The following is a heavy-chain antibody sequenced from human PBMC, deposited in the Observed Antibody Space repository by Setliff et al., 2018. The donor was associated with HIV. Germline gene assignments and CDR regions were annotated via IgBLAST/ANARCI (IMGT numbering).Heavy chain of an antibody. CDR1: GFTFSNYN. CDR3: ARDRASSGYYARFDH. J-gene: IGHJ4*02. D-gene: IGHD3-22*01. V-gene: IGHV3-21*01. CDR2: ISYDSRFI. Sequence: GGSLRLSCAASGFTFSNYNMNWVRQAPGKGLEWVSSISYDSRFIYHADSMKGRFTISRDNAKKLVYLQMNSLRAEDTAIYYCARDRASSGYYARFDHWGQGTLVTVSS.